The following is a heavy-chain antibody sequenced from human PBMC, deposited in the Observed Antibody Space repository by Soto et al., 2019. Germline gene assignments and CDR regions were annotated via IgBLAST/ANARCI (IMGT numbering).Heavy chain of an antibody. CDR3: ARGPTYYDFWSNWFDP. J-gene: IGHJ5*02. Sequence: QVQLVESGGGLVKPGGSLRLSCAASGFTFSDYYMSWIRQAPGKGLEWVSYISSSGSTIYYADSVKGRFTISRDNAKNPLYLQMNRLRAEDTAVYYGARGPTYYDFWSNWFDPGGQGTLVTVSS. V-gene: IGHV3-11*01. CDR2: ISSSGSTI. CDR1: GFTFSDYY. D-gene: IGHD3-3*01.